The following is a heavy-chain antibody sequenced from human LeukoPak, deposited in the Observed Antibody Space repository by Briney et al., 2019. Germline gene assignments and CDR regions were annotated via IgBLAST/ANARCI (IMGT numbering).Heavy chain of an antibody. CDR1: GGSTSSYY. D-gene: IGHD3-10*01. CDR2: IYYNGST. V-gene: IGHV4-59*01. J-gene: IGHJ2*01. Sequence: SETLSLTCTVPGGSTSSYYWSWIRQSPEKGLEWIGYIYYNGSTKYKPSLKRRVTISVATSKNQFSLKLSSVTAADTAVYYCARGSGNYYSGLLWYFDLWGRGTLVTVSS. CDR3: ARGSGNYYSGLLWYFDL.